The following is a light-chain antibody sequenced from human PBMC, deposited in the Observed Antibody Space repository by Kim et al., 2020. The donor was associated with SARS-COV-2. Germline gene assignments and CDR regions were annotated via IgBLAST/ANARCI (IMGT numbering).Light chain of an antibody. V-gene: IGLV3-19*01. J-gene: IGLJ3*02. CDR1: SLRSYY. Sequence: SSELTQDPAVSVALGQTVRITCQGDSLRSYYATWYQQKPGQAPVVVIYGKNNRPSGIPDRFSGSSSGNTASLTITGAQAEDEADSYCNSRDSSGDHLLFG. CDR3: NSRDSSGDHLL. CDR2: GKN.